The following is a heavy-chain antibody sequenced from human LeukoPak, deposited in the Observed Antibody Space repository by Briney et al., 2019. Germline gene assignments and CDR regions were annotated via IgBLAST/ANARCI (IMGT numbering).Heavy chain of an antibody. CDR3: ATITEEWANNY. V-gene: IGHV1-2*02. D-gene: IGHD3-3*01. CDR2: MNHSSGGS. Sequence: ASVTLSFNSSVYTSTVYYIHWRRHPPAQGHGGVGWMNHSSGGSTYEPKFQGRVTMTRDTSISTDYMELTSLSADDTAVYFCATITEEWANNYWGQGTLVTVSS. CDR1: VYTSTVYY. J-gene: IGHJ4*02.